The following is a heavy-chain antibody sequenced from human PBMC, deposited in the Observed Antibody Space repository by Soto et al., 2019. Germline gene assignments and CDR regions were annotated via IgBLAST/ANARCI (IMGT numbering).Heavy chain of an antibody. J-gene: IGHJ4*02. CDR3: TTDFSLVSDY. V-gene: IGHV3-15*01. CDR1: GFTFSNAW. Sequence: PGESLKISCAASGFTFSNAWMSWVRQAPGKGLEWVGRIKSKTDGGTTDYAAPVKGRFTISRDDSKNTLYLQMNSLKTEDTAVYYCTTDFSLVSDYWGQGTLVTVSS. CDR2: IKSKTDGGTT. D-gene: IGHD2-8*01.